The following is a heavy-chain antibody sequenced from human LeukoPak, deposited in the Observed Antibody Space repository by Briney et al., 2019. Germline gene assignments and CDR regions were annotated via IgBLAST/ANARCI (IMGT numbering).Heavy chain of an antibody. CDR2: MNPNSGNT. V-gene: IGHV1-8*01. CDR1: GYTFTSYD. D-gene: IGHD3-10*01. Sequence: GASVKVSCKASGYTFTSYDINWVRQATGQGLEWMGWMNPNSGNTGYAQKFQGRVTMTRNTSISTAYMELSSLRSEGTAVYYCARGASLYGSGILGGFDPWGQGTLVTVSS. J-gene: IGHJ5*02. CDR3: ARGASLYGSGILGGFDP.